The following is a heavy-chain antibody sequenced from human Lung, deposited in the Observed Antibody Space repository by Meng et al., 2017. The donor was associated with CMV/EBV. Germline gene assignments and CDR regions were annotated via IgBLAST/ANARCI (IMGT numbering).Heavy chain of an antibody. V-gene: IGHV3-53*01. CDR2: IYSGGTT. D-gene: IGHD2/OR15-2a*01. J-gene: IGHJ3*02. Sequence: GGSXRLXCEASGFIVSSTYMSWVRQAPGKGLEWVSVIYSGGTTFKANSVKGRFTIPRDNSKNTLFLQMNRLRAEDTAVYYCARSILSNGFDAFDIWGQGPMVTVSS. CDR3: ARSILSNGFDAFDI. CDR1: GFIVSSTY.